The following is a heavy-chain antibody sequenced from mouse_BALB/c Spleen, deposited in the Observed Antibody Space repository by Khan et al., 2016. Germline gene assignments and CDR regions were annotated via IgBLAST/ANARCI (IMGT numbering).Heavy chain of an antibody. V-gene: IGHV4-1*02. D-gene: IGHD1-1*01. Sequence: EVQLLESGGGLVQPGGSLKLSCEASGFDFSRYWMSWVRQAPGKGLEWIGEINPDSSTINYTPSLKDIFIISRDNAKNTLYLQMRKVRSEDTVLYYCARAGYYGYLVNWGQGTLVTVSA. CDR1: GFDFSRYW. J-gene: IGHJ3*01. CDR2: INPDSSTI. CDR3: ARAGYYGYLVN.